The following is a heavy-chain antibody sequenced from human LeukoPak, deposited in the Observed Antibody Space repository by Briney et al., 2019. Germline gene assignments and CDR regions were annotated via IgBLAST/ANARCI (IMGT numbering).Heavy chain of an antibody. V-gene: IGHV1-2*02. Sequence: ASVKVSCKASGYTFTRYYMHWVRQAPGQGREGMGWINPNSGGTNYAQKFQGRVTMTRDTSISTAYMELSRLRSDDTAVYFCARGYDSSAYKLPIDSWGQGTLVSVSS. CDR3: ARGYDSSAYKLPIDS. CDR1: GYTFTRYY. CDR2: INPNSGGT. J-gene: IGHJ4*02. D-gene: IGHD3-22*01.